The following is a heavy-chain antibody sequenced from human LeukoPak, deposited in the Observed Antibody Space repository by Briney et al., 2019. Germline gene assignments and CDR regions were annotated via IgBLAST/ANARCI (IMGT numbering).Heavy chain of an antibody. CDR3: AKDKEWLVQYYFDY. Sequence: GGSLRLSCAASGFTFDDYAMHWVRQAPGKGLEWVSGISWNSGSIGYADSVKGRFTISRDNAKNSLYLQMNSLRAEDTALYYCAKDKEWLVQYYFDYWGQGTLVTVSS. J-gene: IGHJ4*02. D-gene: IGHD6-19*01. CDR2: ISWNSGSI. V-gene: IGHV3-9*01. CDR1: GFTFDDYA.